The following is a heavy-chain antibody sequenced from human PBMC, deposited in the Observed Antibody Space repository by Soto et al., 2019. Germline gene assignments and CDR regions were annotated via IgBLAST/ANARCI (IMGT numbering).Heavy chain of an antibody. CDR3: VRDMDV. Sequence: GGSLRLSCAASRFTFSRYWMSWVRQAPGKGLEWVANIKEDGSDKYYVDSVKGRFTISRDNAKNSLYLQMNSLRAEDTAVYYCVRDMDVWGQGTRVTVSS. J-gene: IGHJ6*02. CDR1: RFTFSRYW. V-gene: IGHV3-7*03. CDR2: IKEDGSDK.